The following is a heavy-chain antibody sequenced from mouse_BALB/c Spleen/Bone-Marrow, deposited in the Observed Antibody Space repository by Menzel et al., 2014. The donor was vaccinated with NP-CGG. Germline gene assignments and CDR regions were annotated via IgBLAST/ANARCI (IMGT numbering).Heavy chain of an antibody. CDR3: ARYDGYFDY. CDR2: INPGSGST. D-gene: IGHD2-3*01. CDR1: GYAFTDYL. J-gene: IGHJ2*01. V-gene: IGHV1-54*01. Sequence: VMLVESGAELVRPGTSVKVSCKASGYAFTDYLMEWLKQRPGQDLEWIGVINPGSGSTNYNEKFKDKATLTADKSSSTAYMQLSSLTSDDSAVYFCARYDGYFDYWGQGTILTVSS.